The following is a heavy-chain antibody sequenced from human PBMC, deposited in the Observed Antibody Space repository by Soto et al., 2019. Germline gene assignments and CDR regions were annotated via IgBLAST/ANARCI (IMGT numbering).Heavy chain of an antibody. D-gene: IGHD3-9*01. J-gene: IGHJ5*02. CDR2: IKSKTDGGTT. V-gene: IGHV3-15*07. Sequence: PGGSLRLSCAASGFTFSNAWMNWVRQAPGKGLEWVGRIKSKTDGGTTDYAAPVKGRFTISRDDSKNTLYLQMNSLKTEDTAVYYCTTGQGDILTGYYFPFDPWGQGTLVTVSS. CDR1: GFTFSNAW. CDR3: TTGQGDILTGYYFPFDP.